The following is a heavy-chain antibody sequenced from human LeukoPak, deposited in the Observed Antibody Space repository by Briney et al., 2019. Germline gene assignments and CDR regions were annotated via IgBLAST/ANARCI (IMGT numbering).Heavy chain of an antibody. CDR2: IYYSGST. J-gene: IGHJ4*02. D-gene: IGHD3-16*01. V-gene: IGHV4-61*01. CDR1: GDSVSSGSYF. Sequence: PSETLSLTCTVSGDSVSSGSYFWSPIRQPPGKGLEWIAYIYYSGSTNYNPSLKSRVTMSVDTSKNQFLLKLSSVTAADTAVYYCARANTDYVSLDYWCQGTLVTVSS. CDR3: ARANTDYVSLDY.